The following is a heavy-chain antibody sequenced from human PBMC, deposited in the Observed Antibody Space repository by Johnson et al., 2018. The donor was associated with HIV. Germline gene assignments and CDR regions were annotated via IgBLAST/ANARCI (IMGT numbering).Heavy chain of an antibody. CDR2: VNNDGGDT. Sequence: VQLVESGGGLVQPGGSLRLSCAASGFTFSSYWMHWVRQAPGKGLVWVSRVNNDGGDTIYADSVKGRFTISRDNAKNTLFLQMNSLRAEDTAVYYCATFGGGSFHAVDIWGQGTMVTVSS. V-gene: IGHV3-74*01. D-gene: IGHD1-26*01. CDR3: ATFGGGSFHAVDI. J-gene: IGHJ3*02. CDR1: GFTFSSYW.